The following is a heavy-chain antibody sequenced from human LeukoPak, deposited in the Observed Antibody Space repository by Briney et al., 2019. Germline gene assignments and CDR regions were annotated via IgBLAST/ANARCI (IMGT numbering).Heavy chain of an antibody. D-gene: IGHD6-19*01. CDR2: IYYSGST. Sequence: SETLSLTCTVSGGPISSYYWSWIRQPPGKGLEWIGYIYYSGSTNYNPSLKSRVTISVDTSKNQFSLKLSSVTAADTAVYYCARYTGYSSGWRFDYWGQGTLVTVSS. V-gene: IGHV4-59*08. CDR1: GGPISSYY. J-gene: IGHJ4*02. CDR3: ARYTGYSSGWRFDY.